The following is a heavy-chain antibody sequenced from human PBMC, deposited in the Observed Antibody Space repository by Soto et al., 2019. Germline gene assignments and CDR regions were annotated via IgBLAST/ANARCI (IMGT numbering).Heavy chain of an antibody. CDR2: ISAYNGNT. J-gene: IGHJ4*02. CDR3: ARDYITMIVVVHLGY. V-gene: IGHV1-18*01. Sequence: VKVSCKASGYTFTSYGISWVRQAPGQGLEWMGWISAYNGNTNYAQKLQGRVTMTTDTSTSTAYMELRSLRSDDTAVYYCARDYITMIVVVHLGYWGQGTLVTVSS. CDR1: GYTFTSYG. D-gene: IGHD3-22*01.